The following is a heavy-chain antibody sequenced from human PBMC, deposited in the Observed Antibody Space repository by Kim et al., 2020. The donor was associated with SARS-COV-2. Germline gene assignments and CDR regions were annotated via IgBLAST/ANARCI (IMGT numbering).Heavy chain of an antibody. J-gene: IGHJ4*02. Sequence: GGSLRLSCAASGFTFSSYAMSWVRQAPGKGLEWVSVISGSGGSTYYADSVKGRFTISRDNSKNTLYLQMNSLRAEDTAVYYCAKGDRGPVTVGCYLGQGTLGNVLS. CDR3: AKGDRGPVTVGCY. CDR1: GFTFSSYA. V-gene: IGHV3-23*01. D-gene: IGHD4-17*01. CDR2: ISGSGGST.